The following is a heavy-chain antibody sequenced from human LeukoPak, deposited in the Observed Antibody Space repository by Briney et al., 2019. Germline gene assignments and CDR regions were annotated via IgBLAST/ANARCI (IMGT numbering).Heavy chain of an antibody. J-gene: IGHJ4*02. CDR1: GYTFTNYG. V-gene: IGHV1-2*02. CDR3: ARGSLWFGELLPIDY. CDR2: INPNSGGT. D-gene: IGHD3-10*01. Sequence: ASVKVSCKASGYTFTNYGISWVRQAPGQGLEWMGWINPNSGGTNYAQKFQGRVTMTRDTSISTAYMELSRLRSDDTAVYYCARGSLWFGELLPIDYWGQGTLVTVSS.